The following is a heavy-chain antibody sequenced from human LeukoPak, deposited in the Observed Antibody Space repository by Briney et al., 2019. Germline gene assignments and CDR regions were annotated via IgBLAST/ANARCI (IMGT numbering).Heavy chain of an antibody. CDR1: GFTFSSYS. CDR3: ARDRRRSYYNVAYYYYMDV. Sequence: PGGSLRLSCAASGFTFSSYSMNWVRQAPGKGLEWVSSISSSSSYIYYADSVKGRFTISRDNAKNSLYLQMNSLRAEDTAAYYCARDRRRSYYNVAYYYYMDVWGKGTTVTVSS. V-gene: IGHV3-21*01. CDR2: ISSSSSYI. J-gene: IGHJ6*03. D-gene: IGHD3-10*01.